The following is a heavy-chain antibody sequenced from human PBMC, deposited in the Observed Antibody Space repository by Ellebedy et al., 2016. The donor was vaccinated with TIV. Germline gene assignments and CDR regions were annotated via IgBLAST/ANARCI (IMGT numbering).Heavy chain of an antibody. CDR1: GFTFKTYD. Sequence: PGGSLSLSCVASGFTFKTYDMNWVRQAQGKGLEWVSYSRSSGTTIAYADSVRGRFTMSRDNAKNSLYLQMNSLRPEDTAVYYCASVGSYGYYYYGMDVWGQGTTVIVSS. D-gene: IGHD3-10*01. V-gene: IGHV3-48*03. CDR3: ASVGSYGYYYYGMDV. J-gene: IGHJ6*01. CDR2: SRSSGTTI.